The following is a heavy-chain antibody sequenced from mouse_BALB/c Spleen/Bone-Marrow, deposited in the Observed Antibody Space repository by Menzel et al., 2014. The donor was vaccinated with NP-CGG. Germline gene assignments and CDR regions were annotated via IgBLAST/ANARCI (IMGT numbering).Heavy chain of an antibody. J-gene: IGHJ2*01. CDR1: GYTFTSYY. CDR3: TRGRTWDFDY. Sequence: VKLQESGAELVKPGASVKLSCKASGYTFTSYYMYWVKQRPGQGLEWIGEINPSNGGTNFNEKFKSRATLTVDKSSSTAYMQLSSLTSEVSAVYYCTRGRTWDFDYWGQGTTLTVSS. V-gene: IGHV1S81*02. D-gene: IGHD4-1*01. CDR2: INPSNGGT.